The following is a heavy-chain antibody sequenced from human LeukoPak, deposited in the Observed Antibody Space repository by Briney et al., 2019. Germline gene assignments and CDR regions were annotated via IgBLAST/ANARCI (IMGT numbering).Heavy chain of an antibody. V-gene: IGHV3-7*01. Sequence: GRSLRLSCAASGFIFSDHGMHWVRQAPGKGLEWVANIKQDGSEKYYVDSVKGRFTISRDNAKNSLYLQMNSLRAEDTAVYYCARVRAYYYGSGSYYYDNWFDPWGQGTLVTVSS. J-gene: IGHJ5*02. CDR3: ARVRAYYYGSGSYYYDNWFDP. D-gene: IGHD3-10*01. CDR1: GFIFSDHG. CDR2: IKQDGSEK.